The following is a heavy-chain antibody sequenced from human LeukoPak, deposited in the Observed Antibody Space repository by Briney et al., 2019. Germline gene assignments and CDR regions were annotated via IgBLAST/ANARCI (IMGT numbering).Heavy chain of an antibody. D-gene: IGHD6-13*01. Sequence: PGRSLRLSCAASGFTFDDYAMHWVRQAPGKGLEWVSGISWNSGSIGYADSVKGRFTISRNNAKNSLYLQMNSLRAEDTALYYCAEGVAAAGRGVEYFQHWGQGTLVTVSS. J-gene: IGHJ1*01. CDR1: GFTFDDYA. V-gene: IGHV3-9*01. CDR2: ISWNSGSI. CDR3: AEGVAAAGRGVEYFQH.